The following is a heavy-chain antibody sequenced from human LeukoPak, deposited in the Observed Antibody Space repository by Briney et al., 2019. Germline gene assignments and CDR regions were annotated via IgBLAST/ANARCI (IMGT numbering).Heavy chain of an antibody. CDR1: GGSISSSSYY. J-gene: IGHJ4*02. D-gene: IGHD2-2*01. CDR3: ASLGYCSSTSCFDYFDY. V-gene: IGHV4-39*01. CDR2: IYYSGST. Sequence: SETLSLTCTVSGGSISSSSYYWGWIRQPPGKGLEWIGSIYYSGSTYYNPSLKSRVTISVDTSKNQFSLKLSSVTAADTAVYYCASLGYCSSTSCFDYFDYWGQGTLVTVSS.